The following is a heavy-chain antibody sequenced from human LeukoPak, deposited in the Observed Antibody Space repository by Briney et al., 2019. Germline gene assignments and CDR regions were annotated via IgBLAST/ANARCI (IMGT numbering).Heavy chain of an antibody. CDR3: AKEYVDHYDILTGYSYFDY. J-gene: IGHJ4*02. CDR2: IDSDGSGA. Sequence: GGSLRLSCAASGFTFSSYWMHWVRQAPGKGLVWVSRIDSDGSGATYADSVKGRFTISRDNARNTPYLQMTSLRAEDTAVYYCAKEYVDHYDILTGYSYFDYWGQGTLVTVSS. V-gene: IGHV3-74*01. D-gene: IGHD3-9*01. CDR1: GFTFSSYW.